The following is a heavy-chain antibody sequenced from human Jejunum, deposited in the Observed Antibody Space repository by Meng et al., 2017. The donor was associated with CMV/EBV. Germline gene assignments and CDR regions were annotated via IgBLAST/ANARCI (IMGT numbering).Heavy chain of an antibody. CDR1: GGCVNNNN. CDR2: LYRSDHY. D-gene: IGHD3-16*02. J-gene: IGHJ4*02. Sequence: VRLVEWGDGLPKLSEALALLCLLCGGCVNNNNLSWCGRWARQRLEWIGRLYRSDHYNYSTYLDPRVTMRLDLSKNKFNLHLTPVTAADTATYSCVKGPAGYTHECFDYWGQGTLVTVSS. CDR3: VKGPAGYTHECFDY. V-gene: IGHV4-4*07.